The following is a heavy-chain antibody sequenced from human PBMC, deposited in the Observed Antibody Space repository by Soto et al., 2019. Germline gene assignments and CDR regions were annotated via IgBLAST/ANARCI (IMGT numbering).Heavy chain of an antibody. CDR2: ISGSGGST. D-gene: IGHD6-19*01. Sequence: GGSLRLSCAASGFTFSSYAMSWVRQAPGKGLEWVSAISGSGGSTYYADSVKGRFTISRDNSKNTLYLQMNSLRAEDTAVYYCAKGVYSSGLFDWFDPWGQGTLVTVSS. J-gene: IGHJ5*02. V-gene: IGHV3-23*01. CDR1: GFTFSSYA. CDR3: AKGVYSSGLFDWFDP.